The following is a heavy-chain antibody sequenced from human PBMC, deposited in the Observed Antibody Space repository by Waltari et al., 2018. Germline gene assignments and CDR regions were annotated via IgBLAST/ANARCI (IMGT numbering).Heavy chain of an antibody. CDR1: GYTSTGSY. CDR3: ARATHYNWHYVAAYFYYMDV. Sequence: QAQLVQSGPEVKTPGASVKVSCQASGYTSTGSYIHWVRQAPGQGGQWVRYFNPKRCATKYAQNLQGRVTMTRNTCISAIDMHLTSLRSGDTAVYFCARATHYNWHYVAAYFYYMDVWGTGTTITVSS. J-gene: IGHJ6*03. V-gene: IGHV1-2*02. D-gene: IGHD1-7*01. CDR2: FNPKRCAT.